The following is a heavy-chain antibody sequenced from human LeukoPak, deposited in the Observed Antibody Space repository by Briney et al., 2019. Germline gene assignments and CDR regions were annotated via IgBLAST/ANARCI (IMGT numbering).Heavy chain of an antibody. CDR2: MNPNSGNT. CDR3: ARGLPSFRYYYDSSGYSN. CDR1: GYTFTSYD. Sequence: ASVKVSCKASGYTFTSYDINWVRQATGQGLEGMGWMNPNSGNTGYAQKFQGRVTITRNTSISTAYMELSSLRSEDTAVYYCARGLPSFRYYYDSSGYSNWGQGTLVTVSS. V-gene: IGHV1-8*03. D-gene: IGHD3-22*01. J-gene: IGHJ4*02.